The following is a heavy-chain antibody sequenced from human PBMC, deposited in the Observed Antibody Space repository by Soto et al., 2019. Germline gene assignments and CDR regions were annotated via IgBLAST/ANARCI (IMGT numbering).Heavy chain of an antibody. D-gene: IGHD4-17*01. CDR2: IYYSGST. J-gene: IGHJ6*02. Sequence: SETLSLTCTVSGGSISSYYWSWIRQPPGKGLEWIGYIYYSGSTNYNPSLKSRVTISVDTSKNQFSLKLSSVTAADTAVYYCARDAMTTVIPYYYYYGMDVWGQGTTVTVSS. V-gene: IGHV4-59*01. CDR3: ARDAMTTVIPYYYYYGMDV. CDR1: GGSISSYY.